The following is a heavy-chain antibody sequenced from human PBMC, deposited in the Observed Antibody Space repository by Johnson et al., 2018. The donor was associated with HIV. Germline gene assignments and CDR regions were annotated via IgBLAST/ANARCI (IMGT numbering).Heavy chain of an antibody. CDR1: GFTFSNYP. J-gene: IGHJ3*01. Sequence: VQLVESGGGVVRPGRSLRLSCAASGFTFSNYPMHWVRQAPGKGLEWVAVISFDGSNKFYADSVKGRFTISRDNSKNTLYLQMNSLRAEDTAVYFCASGDDDGFWGQGTKVTVSS. V-gene: IGHV3-30*14. D-gene: IGHD5-12*01. CDR3: ASGDDDGF. CDR2: ISFDGSNK.